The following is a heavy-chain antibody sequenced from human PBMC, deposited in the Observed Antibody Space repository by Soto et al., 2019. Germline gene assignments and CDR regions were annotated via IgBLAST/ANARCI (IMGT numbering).Heavy chain of an antibody. D-gene: IGHD4-17*01. J-gene: IGHJ4*02. CDR2: IKQDGSEK. V-gene: IGHV3-7*01. Sequence: GGSLRLSCAASVFTFSSYWMSWVRQAPGKGLEWVANIKQDGSEKYYVDSVKGRFTISRDNAKNTLYLQMNSLRAEDTAVYYCAREGPYGDYSFDYWGQGTLVTVSS. CDR3: AREGPYGDYSFDY. CDR1: VFTFSSYW.